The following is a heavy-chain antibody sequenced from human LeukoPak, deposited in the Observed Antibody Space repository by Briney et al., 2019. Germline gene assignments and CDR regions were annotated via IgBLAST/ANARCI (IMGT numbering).Heavy chain of an antibody. CDR3: ARGRKGVDFWSGYYSPHYFDY. D-gene: IGHD3-3*01. CDR1: GYSISSGYY. V-gene: IGHV4-38-2*01. Sequence: AETLSLTCAVSGYSISSGYYWGWIRQPPGKGLEWIGSIYHSGSTYYNPSLKSRVTISVDTSKNQFSLKLSSVTAADTAVYYCARGRKGVDFWSGYYSPHYFDYWGQGTQVTVSS. CDR2: IYHSGST. J-gene: IGHJ4*02.